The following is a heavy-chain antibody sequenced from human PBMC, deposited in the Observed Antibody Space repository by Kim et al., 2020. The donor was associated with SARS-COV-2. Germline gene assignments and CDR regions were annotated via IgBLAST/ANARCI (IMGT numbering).Heavy chain of an antibody. CDR3: ARAPGRGGGYFDY. J-gene: IGHJ4*02. V-gene: IGHV5-51*01. D-gene: IGHD3-10*01. Sequence: YSPSFQGQVTISADKSISTAYLQWRSLKASDTAMYYCARAPGRGGGYFDYWGRGILVTVSS.